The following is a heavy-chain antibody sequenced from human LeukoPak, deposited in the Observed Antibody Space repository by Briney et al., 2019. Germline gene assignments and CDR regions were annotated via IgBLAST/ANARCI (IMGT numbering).Heavy chain of an antibody. V-gene: IGHV4-30-2*01. CDR1: GGSISSGGYS. D-gene: IGHD6-19*01. CDR3: ARATIAVAGTWFDP. J-gene: IGHJ5*02. Sequence: SETLSLTCAVSGGSISSGGYSWSWIRQPPGKGLEWIGYIYHSGSTYYNPSPKSRVTISVDRSKTQFSLKLSSVTAADTAVYYCARATIAVAGTWFDPWGQGTLVTVSS. CDR2: IYHSGST.